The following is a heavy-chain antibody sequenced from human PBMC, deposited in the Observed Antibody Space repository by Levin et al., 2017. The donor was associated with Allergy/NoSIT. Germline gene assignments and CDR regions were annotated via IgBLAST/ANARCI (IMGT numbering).Heavy chain of an antibody. Sequence: SCTVSGGSISGYYWSWIRQPPGKGLEWIGYIYYTGSTDYNPSLKSRVTISLDTSKNQFSLKLSSVTAADTAVYYCARHGRQQLVYWFDPWGQGTLVTVSS. V-gene: IGHV4-59*08. CDR1: GGSISGYY. D-gene: IGHD6-13*01. CDR3: ARHGRQQLVYWFDP. J-gene: IGHJ5*02. CDR2: IYYTGST.